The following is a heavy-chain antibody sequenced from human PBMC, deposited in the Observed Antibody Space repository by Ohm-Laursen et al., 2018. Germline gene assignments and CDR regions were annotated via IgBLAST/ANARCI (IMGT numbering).Heavy chain of an antibody. CDR3: AKDTLSYYDFWSGYFLYGMDV. J-gene: IGHJ6*02. D-gene: IGHD3-3*01. V-gene: IGHV3-9*01. Sequence: SLRLSCTASGFSFSSYDMHWVRQAPGKGLEWVSGISWNSGSIGYADSVKGRFTISRDNAKNSLYLQVNSLRAEDTALYYCAKDTLSYYDFWSGYFLYGMDVWGQGTTVTVSS. CDR1: GFSFSSYD. CDR2: ISWNSGSI.